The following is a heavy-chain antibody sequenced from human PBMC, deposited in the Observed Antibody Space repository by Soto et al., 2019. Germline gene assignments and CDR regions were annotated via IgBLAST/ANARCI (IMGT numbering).Heavy chain of an antibody. Sequence: QVQLVQSGAEVKKPGSSVTVSCKASGGTFSSYAISWVRQAPGHGLEWMGGIIPIFGTADYAQKFQGRVTITEDESTSTAYMELSSLRSDDTAVYVCATNMPTVGYGDVMDVWCKGTTVTVSS. V-gene: IGHV1-69*12. J-gene: IGHJ6*04. CDR3: ATNMPTVGYGDVMDV. CDR1: GGTFSSYA. CDR2: IIPIFGTA. D-gene: IGHD4-4*01.